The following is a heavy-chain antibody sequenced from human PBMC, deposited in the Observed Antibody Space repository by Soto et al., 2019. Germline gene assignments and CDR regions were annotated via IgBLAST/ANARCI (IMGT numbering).Heavy chain of an antibody. CDR1: GGSISSGDYY. CDR3: ARVTGRYYYGMDV. Sequence: SETLSLTCTVSGGSISSGDYYWSWIRQPPGKGLEWIGYIYYSGSTNYNPSLKSRVTISVDTSKNQFSLKLSSVTAADTAVYYCARVTGRYYYGMDVWGQGTTVTVS. CDR2: IYYSGST. J-gene: IGHJ6*02. V-gene: IGHV4-30-4*01.